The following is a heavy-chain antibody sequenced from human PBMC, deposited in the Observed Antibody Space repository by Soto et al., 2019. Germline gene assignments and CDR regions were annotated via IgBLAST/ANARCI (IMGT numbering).Heavy chain of an antibody. Sequence: QVQLQQWGAGLLKPSETLSLTCAVYGGSFSGYYWSWIRQPPGKGLEWIGEINHSGSTNYNPSLKSLVTISVDTSKNQFSLKLSSVTAADTAVYYCARYLGYCSSTSCYASGRFDYWGQGTLVTVSS. D-gene: IGHD2-2*01. CDR2: INHSGST. CDR3: ARYLGYCSSTSCYASGRFDY. J-gene: IGHJ4*02. V-gene: IGHV4-34*01. CDR1: GGSFSGYY.